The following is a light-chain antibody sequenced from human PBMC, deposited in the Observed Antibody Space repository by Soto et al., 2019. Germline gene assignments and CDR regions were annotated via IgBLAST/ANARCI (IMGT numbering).Light chain of an antibody. V-gene: IGKV3-11*01. J-gene: IGKJ2*01. CDR3: QQRFNWPRFT. Sequence: EIVLTQSPATLSLSPGERATLSCRASQSVSSYLAWYQQKPGQAPRLLIYDASNRATGIPARFSGGGSGTDCTLTISSLEPEDCAVYYCQQRFNWPRFTFGQGTKLEIK. CDR2: DAS. CDR1: QSVSSY.